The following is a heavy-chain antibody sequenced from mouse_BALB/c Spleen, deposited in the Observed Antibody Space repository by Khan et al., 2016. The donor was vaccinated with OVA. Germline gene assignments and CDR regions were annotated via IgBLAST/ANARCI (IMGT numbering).Heavy chain of an antibody. CDR3: ARGGGGDRFAY. D-gene: IGHD1-1*02. CDR2: VNTYYGDA. Sequence: QVQLQQSGAELVRPGVSVKISCKGFGYTFTDFTMHWVKQSHAKSLEWIGVVNTYYGDATYNQKFKGKATMTVDQSSTTAYMELARLTSEDSAIYYCARGGGGDRFAYWGQGTLVTVSA. CDR1: GYTFTDFT. J-gene: IGHJ3*01. V-gene: IGHV1S137*01.